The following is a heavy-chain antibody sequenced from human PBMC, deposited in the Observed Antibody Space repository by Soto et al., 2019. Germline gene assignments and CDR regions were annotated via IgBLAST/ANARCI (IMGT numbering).Heavy chain of an antibody. J-gene: IGHJ6*02. CDR2: ISGYNGNT. Sequence: QVQLVQSGAEVKKPGASVTVSCKTSGYTFSNYGINWVRQAPGQGLEWMGWISGYNGNTKYAQTVQGRVTITTDTSTGTVYMELRSLKSDYTAIYYCSRFIMVGGWFDPNYYHGMDVWGQGTTVTVSS. V-gene: IGHV1-18*01. D-gene: IGHD6-19*01. CDR1: GYTFSNYG. CDR3: SRFIMVGGWFDPNYYHGMDV.